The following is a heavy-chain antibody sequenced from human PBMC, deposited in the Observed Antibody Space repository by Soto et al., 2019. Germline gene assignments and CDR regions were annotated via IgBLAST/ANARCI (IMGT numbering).Heavy chain of an antibody. CDR3: ARDISYYHDDRGYSNFDY. J-gene: IGHJ4*02. D-gene: IGHD3-22*01. Sequence: QVQLVQSGTEVKRPGASVKVSCRVAGYTFTGYGISWMRQAPGQGLEWMGWVSGSNGDTEYVENYQGRVTMTIDTSTSTAYMELRSLRSDDTAVYYCARDISYYHDDRGYSNFDYWGQGTLVTVSP. V-gene: IGHV1-18*01. CDR2: VSGSNGDT. CDR1: GYTFTGYG.